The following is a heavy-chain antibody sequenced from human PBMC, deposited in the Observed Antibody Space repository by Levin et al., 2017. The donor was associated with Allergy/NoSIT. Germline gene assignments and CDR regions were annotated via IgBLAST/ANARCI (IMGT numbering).Heavy chain of an antibody. CDR3: ARDVPGPYYFDY. CDR2: IIPIFGTA. V-gene: IGHV1-69*06. D-gene: IGHD2-2*01. CDR1: GGTFSSYA. J-gene: IGHJ4*02. Sequence: GASLKVSCKASGGTFSSYAISWVRQAPGQGLEWMGGIIPIFGTANYAQKFQGRVTITADKSTSTAYMELSSLRSEDTAVYYCARDVPGPYYFDYWGQGTLVTVSS.